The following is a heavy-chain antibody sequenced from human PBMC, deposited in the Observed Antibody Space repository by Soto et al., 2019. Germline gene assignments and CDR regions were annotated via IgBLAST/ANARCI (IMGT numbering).Heavy chain of an antibody. CDR2: IKQDGSEK. D-gene: IGHD3-10*01. V-gene: IGHV3-7*03. J-gene: IGHJ6*02. CDR3: ARDAGDYESGMDV. CDR1: GFTFSSYW. Sequence: PGGSLRLSCAASGFTFSSYWMSWVRQAPGKGLEWVANIKQDGSEKYYVDSVKGRFTISRDNAKNSLYLQMNSLRAEDTAVYYCARDAGDYESGMDVWGQGTTVTVSS.